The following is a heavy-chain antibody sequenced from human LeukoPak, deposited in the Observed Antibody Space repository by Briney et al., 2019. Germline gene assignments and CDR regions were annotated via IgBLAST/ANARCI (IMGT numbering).Heavy chain of an antibody. D-gene: IGHD2-15*01. CDR3: ARGLPGDAVDI. CDR1: GGTFSSYA. CDR2: IIPIFGTA. J-gene: IGHJ3*02. Sequence: ASVTVSCKASGGTFSSYAISWVRQAPGQGLEWMGGIIPIFGTANYAQKFQGRVTITADESTSTAYMELSSLRSEDTAVYYCARGLPGDAVDIWGQGTMVTVSS. V-gene: IGHV1-69*13.